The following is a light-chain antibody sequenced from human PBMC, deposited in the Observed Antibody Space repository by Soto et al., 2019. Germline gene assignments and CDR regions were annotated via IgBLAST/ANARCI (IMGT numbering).Light chain of an antibody. V-gene: IGLV1-40*01. CDR2: GNI. J-gene: IGLJ1*01. Sequence: QSVRTQPPSVSGAPGQRVTISCTGSSSNIGAGYDVHWYQQLPGTAPKLLIYGNINRPSGVPDRFSGSKSGTSASLAITGLQAEDEADYYCQSYDSSLSADYVFGTGTKLTVL. CDR1: SSNIGAGYD. CDR3: QSYDSSLSADYV.